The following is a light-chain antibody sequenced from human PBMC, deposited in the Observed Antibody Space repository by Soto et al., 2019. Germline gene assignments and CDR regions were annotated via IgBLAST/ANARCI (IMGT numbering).Light chain of an antibody. J-gene: IGKJ2*01. CDR1: QSISNN. V-gene: IGKV3-15*01. Sequence: EIVMTQSPVTLSVSPAERVTLSCRASQSISNNLAWHQQRPGQPPRLLIYGASTRATGLPARFSGSGSGTEFSLTINSLQSEDFAVYYCQQYSNWPYTFGQGTKLEIK. CDR2: GAS. CDR3: QQYSNWPYT.